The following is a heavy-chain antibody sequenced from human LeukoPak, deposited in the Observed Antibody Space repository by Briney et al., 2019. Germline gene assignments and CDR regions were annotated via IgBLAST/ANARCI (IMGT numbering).Heavy chain of an antibody. CDR2: IIPIFGTA. D-gene: IGHD1-14*01. CDR1: GGTFISYA. V-gene: IGHV1-69*05. J-gene: IGHJ4*02. Sequence: GSSVKVSCKASGGTFISYAISWVRQAPGQGLEWMGRIIPIFGTANYAQKFQGRVTITTDESTSTAYMELSSLRSEDTAVYYCARWGMTYGAFDYWGQGTLVTVSS. CDR3: ARWGMTYGAFDY.